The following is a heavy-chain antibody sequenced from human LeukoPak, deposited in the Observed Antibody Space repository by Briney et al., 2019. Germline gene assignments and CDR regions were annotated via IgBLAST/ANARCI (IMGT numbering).Heavy chain of an antibody. V-gene: IGHV4-59*01. CDR2: IHYSGST. CDR1: GGSISSYY. J-gene: IGHJ3*02. Sequence: PSETLSLTCTVSGGSISSYYWSWIRQPPGKGLEWIGYIHYSGSTNYNPSLKSRVTISVDTSKNQFSLKLSSVTAADTAVYYCARVGGTTHDAFDIWGQGTMVTVSS. D-gene: IGHD4-11*01. CDR3: ARVGGTTHDAFDI.